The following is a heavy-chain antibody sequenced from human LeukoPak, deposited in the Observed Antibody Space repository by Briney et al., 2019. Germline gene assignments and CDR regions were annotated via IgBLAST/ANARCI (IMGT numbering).Heavy chain of an antibody. V-gene: IGHV3-11*01. CDR1: GFNFRDYY. D-gene: IGHD6-13*01. CDR3: ARIGTTIAAGTADY. J-gene: IGHJ4*02. CDR2: ISGSGGAR. Sequence: GGSLRLSCAASGFNFRDYYMGWIRQAPGKRLEWISYISGSGGARPYADSVKGRFIVSRDNAIDSLYLQMDNLGVEDTAVYYCARIGTTIAAGTADYWGQGTQVAVSS.